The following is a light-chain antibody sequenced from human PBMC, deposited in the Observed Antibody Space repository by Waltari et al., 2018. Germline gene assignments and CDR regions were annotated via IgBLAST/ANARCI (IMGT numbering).Light chain of an antibody. CDR3: NSRDSSGNHWV. CDR2: VKN. J-gene: IGLJ3*02. Sequence: SSELTQDPAVSVALGQTVRITCQGDSLSSYYASWYQQKPGQAPLLVIYVKNNRPSGIPDRFSGSSSGNTASLTITGAQAEDDADYYCNSRDSSGNHWVFGGGTKLTVL. CDR1: SLSSYY. V-gene: IGLV3-19*01.